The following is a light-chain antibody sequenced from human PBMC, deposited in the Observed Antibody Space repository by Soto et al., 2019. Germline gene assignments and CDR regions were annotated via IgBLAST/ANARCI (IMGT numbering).Light chain of an antibody. CDR3: KKYYSNPPIFT. CDR1: QSVLYSSNNKNY. CDR2: WAS. Sequence: DIVMTQSPDSLAVSLGERATINCKSSQSVLYSSNNKNYLAWYQQKPGQPPKLLIYWASIRESGVPDRFSGSGSGKYFTLHISSLQDEDVAVYYCKKYYSNPPIFTFAQGTKLENK. J-gene: IGKJ2*01. V-gene: IGKV4-1*01.